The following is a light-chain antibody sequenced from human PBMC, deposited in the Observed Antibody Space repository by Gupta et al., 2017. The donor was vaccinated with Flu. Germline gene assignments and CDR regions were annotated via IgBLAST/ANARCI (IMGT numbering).Light chain of an antibody. J-gene: IGKJ4*01. CDR2: GAS. CDR3: QQLNSYPLT. V-gene: IGKV1-9*01. CDR1: QGIRSY. Sequence: PSFLSAAVGDRVTITCRASQGIRSYVAWYQKKAGKDPKRLINGASTLQSGVPSRFSGSGSGTECTLTISSLQPEDFATYYCQQLNSYPLTFGGGTKVEIK.